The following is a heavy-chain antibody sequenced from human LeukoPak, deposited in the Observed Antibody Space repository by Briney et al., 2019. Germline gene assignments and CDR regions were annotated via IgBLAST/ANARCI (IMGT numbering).Heavy chain of an antibody. CDR1: GFTFNSYS. V-gene: IGHV3-21*01. Sequence: PGGSLRLSCAASGFTFNSYSMNWVPQAPGKGLEWISSISSSSSSIYYADSVKGRFTISRDNAKNSLYLQMNSLRSEDTAVYYCARASGDIVETATMGSYWGQGTLVTVSS. J-gene: IGHJ4*02. D-gene: IGHD5-18*01. CDR2: ISSSSSSI. CDR3: ARASGDIVETATMGSY.